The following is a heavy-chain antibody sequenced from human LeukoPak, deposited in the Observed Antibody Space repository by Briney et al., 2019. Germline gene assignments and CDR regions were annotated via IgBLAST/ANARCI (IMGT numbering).Heavy chain of an antibody. V-gene: IGHV1-2*02. CDR1: GYTFTGDY. J-gene: IGHJ4*02. D-gene: IGHD2-2*02. CDR2: INPNSGGT. Sequence: TVKVSCKASGYTFTGDYMHWVRQAPGQGLEWMGWINPNSGGTNYAQKFQGRVTMTRDTSISTAYMELSRLRSDDAAVYYCARDHCSSTSCYTGRGPDYWGQGTLVTVSS. CDR3: ARDHCSSTSCYTGRGPDY.